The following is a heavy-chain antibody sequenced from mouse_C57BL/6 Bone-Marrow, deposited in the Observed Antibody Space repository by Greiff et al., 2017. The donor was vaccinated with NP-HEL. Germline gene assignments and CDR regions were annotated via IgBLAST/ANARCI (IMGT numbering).Heavy chain of an antibody. Sequence: VQLVESGAELVRPGASVTLSCKASGYTFTDYEMHWVKQTPVHGLEWIGAIDPETGGTAYNQKFKGKAILTADKSSSTAYMELRSLTSEDSAVYYCTRALGRGGYWGQGTTLTVSS. CDR2: IDPETGGT. CDR1: GYTFTDYE. V-gene: IGHV1-15*01. CDR3: TRALGRGGY. D-gene: IGHD4-1*01. J-gene: IGHJ2*01.